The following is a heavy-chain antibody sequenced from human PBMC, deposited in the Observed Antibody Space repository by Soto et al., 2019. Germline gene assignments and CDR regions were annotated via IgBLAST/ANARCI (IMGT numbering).Heavy chain of an antibody. CDR1: GFTFSPYY. CDR2: ISSSSSYT. CDR3: ARDHHRYSGYDYVDY. V-gene: IGHV3-11*05. D-gene: IGHD5-12*01. Sequence: PGRPLRLSYVASGFTFSPYYMNLLSQAPGKGLEGVSYISSSSSYTNYADSVKGRFTISRDNAKNSLYLQMNSLRAEDTAVYYCARDHHRYSGYDYVDYWGQGTLVTVSS. J-gene: IGHJ4*02.